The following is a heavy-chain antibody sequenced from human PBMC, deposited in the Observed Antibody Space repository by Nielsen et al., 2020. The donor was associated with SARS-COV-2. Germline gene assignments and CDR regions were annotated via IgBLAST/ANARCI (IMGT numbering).Heavy chain of an antibody. CDR2: IYYSGST. V-gene: IGHV4-39*01. J-gene: IGHJ4*02. CDR3: ARRGFTIVDY. Sequence: WIRQPPGKGLEWIGSIYYSGSTYYNPSLKSRVTISVDTSKNQFSLKLSSVTAADTAVYYCARRGFTIVDYWGQGTLVTVSS. D-gene: IGHD3-10*01.